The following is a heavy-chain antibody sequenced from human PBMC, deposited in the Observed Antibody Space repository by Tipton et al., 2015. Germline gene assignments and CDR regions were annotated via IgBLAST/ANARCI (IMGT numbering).Heavy chain of an antibody. Sequence: SLRLSCAASGFTFDDYAMHWVRQAPGKGLEWVSGISWNSGSIGYADSVKGRFTISRDNAKNSLYLQMSRLTAEDTALYFCAKGDFWSGYPEGWGLDVWGHGTTVTVSS. V-gene: IGHV3-9*01. CDR2: ISWNSGSI. CDR1: GFTFDDYA. CDR3: AKGDFWSGYPEGWGLDV. D-gene: IGHD3-3*01. J-gene: IGHJ6*02.